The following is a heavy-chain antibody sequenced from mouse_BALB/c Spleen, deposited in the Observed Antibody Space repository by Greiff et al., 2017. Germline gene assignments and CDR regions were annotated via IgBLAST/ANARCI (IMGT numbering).Heavy chain of an antibody. CDR1: GYTFTSYW. J-gene: IGHJ4*01. V-gene: IGHV1-7*01. D-gene: IGHD2-4*01. CDR3: ASQPRYYDYDGYAMDY. CDR2: INPSTGYT. Sequence: QVQLQQSGAELAKPGASVKMSCKASGYTFTSYWMHWVKQRPGQGLEWIGYINPSTGYTEYNQKFKDKATLTADKSSSTAYMQLSSLTSEDSAVYYCASQPRYYDYDGYAMDYWGQGTSVTVSS.